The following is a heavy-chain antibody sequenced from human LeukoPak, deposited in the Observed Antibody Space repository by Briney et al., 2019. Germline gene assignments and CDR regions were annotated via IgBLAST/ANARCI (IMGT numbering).Heavy chain of an antibody. J-gene: IGHJ4*02. V-gene: IGHV7-4-1*02. D-gene: IGHD6-6*01. CDR2: INTNTGNL. Sequence: ASVKVSCKASGYTFTSYIMNWVRQAPGQGLEWMGWINTNTGNLTYAQGFTGRFVFSLDTSVSTAYLQISSLKAEDTAVYYCARDPDSSLGPHVDYWGQGTLVTVSS. CDR1: GYTFTSYI. CDR3: ARDPDSSLGPHVDY.